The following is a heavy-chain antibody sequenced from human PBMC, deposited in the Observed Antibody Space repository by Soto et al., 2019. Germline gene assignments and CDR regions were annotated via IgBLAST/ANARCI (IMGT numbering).Heavy chain of an antibody. CDR3: ANLLNVAAAGTPHYYGVDV. V-gene: IGHV3-30-3*01. CDR2: ISFDGSKI. D-gene: IGHD6-13*01. Sequence: QVQLVESGGGVVQPGRSLRLSCAASGFTFSIYAMNWVRQAPGKGLEWVAFISFDGSKIYYADSVRGRFTISRDNSKNTVYLQMNSLRPGDAAVYHCANLLNVAAAGTPHYYGVDVWGQGTPVTVS. J-gene: IGHJ6*02. CDR1: GFTFSIYA.